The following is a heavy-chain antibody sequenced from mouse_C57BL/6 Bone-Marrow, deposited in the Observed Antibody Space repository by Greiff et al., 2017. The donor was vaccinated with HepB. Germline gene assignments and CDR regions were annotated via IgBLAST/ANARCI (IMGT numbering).Heavy chain of an antibody. V-gene: IGHV5-17*01. Sequence: EVMLVESGGGLVKPGGSLKLSCAASGFTFSDYGMHWVRQAPEKGLEWVAYLSSGSSTIYYADTVKGRFTISRDNAKNTLFLQMTSLRSEDTAMYYCARPGSTVVAIDYWGQGTTLTVSS. CDR3: ARPGSTVVAIDY. D-gene: IGHD1-1*01. J-gene: IGHJ2*01. CDR2: LSSGSSTI. CDR1: GFTFSDYG.